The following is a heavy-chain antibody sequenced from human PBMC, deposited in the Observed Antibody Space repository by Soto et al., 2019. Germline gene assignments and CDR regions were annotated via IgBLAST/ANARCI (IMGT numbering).Heavy chain of an antibody. CDR2: INAGNGNT. CDR1: GYTFTSYA. CDR3: ARDKGYGDYVWFXP. V-gene: IGHV1-3*01. D-gene: IGHD4-17*01. J-gene: IGHJ5*02. Sequence: ASVKVSCKASGYTFTSYAMHWVRQAPGQRLEWMGWINAGNGNTKYSQKFQGRVTITRDTSASTAYMELSSLRSEDTAVYYCARDKGYGDYVWFXPWGQGTLVTVSS.